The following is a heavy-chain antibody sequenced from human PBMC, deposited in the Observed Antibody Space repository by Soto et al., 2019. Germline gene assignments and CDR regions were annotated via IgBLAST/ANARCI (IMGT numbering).Heavy chain of an antibody. CDR2: INPNSGDT. CDR1: GYIFTFYH. Sequence: ASVXVSFKASGYIFTFYHIHFVRQAPGRGLEWMGWINPNSGDTEYAQNFQGRVTMTRDTSFNLVYMEMSGLMSDDTAVYYCARDERGKRGFDEMEIWGQGPTVNVYS. D-gene: IGHD3-9*01. V-gene: IGHV1-2*02. J-gene: IGHJ6*01. CDR3: ARDERGKRGFDEMEI.